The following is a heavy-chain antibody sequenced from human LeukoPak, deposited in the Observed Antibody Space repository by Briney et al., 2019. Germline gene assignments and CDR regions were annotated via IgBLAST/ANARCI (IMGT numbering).Heavy chain of an antibody. J-gene: IGHJ3*02. CDR2: INPNSGGT. V-gene: IGHV1-2*04. D-gene: IGHD3-3*01. CDR1: GYTFTGYY. Sequence: ASVKVSCKASGYTFTGYYLHWVRQAPGRGLEWMGWINPNSGGTNYAQKFQGWVTMTRDTSISTACMELSRLRSDDTAVYYCARDGGPFGVENNDAFDIWGQGTMVTVSS. CDR3: ARDGGPFGVENNDAFDI.